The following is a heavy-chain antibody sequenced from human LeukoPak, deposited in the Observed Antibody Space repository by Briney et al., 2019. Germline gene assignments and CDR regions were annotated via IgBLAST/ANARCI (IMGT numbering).Heavy chain of an antibody. D-gene: IGHD5-12*01. CDR1: GGSISSYY. CDR2: IYTSGST. V-gene: IGHV4-4*07. CDR3: ARAQGGYLGAIESKRNWFDP. Sequence: SETLSLTCTVSGGSISSYYWSWIRQPAGKGLEWIGRIYTSGSTNYNPSLKSRVTMSVDTSKNQFSLKLSSVTAADTAVYYCARAQGGYLGAIESKRNWFDPWGQGTLVTVSS. J-gene: IGHJ5*02.